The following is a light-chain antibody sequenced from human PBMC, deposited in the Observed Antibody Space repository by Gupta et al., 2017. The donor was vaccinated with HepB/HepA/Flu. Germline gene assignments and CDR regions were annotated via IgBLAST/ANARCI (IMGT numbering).Light chain of an antibody. J-gene: IGKJ1*01. CDR1: QSVSSSY. CDR3: QQYGSSPQT. CDR2: GAS. V-gene: IGKV3-20*01. Sequence: EIVLTQSPGPPSLSPGERATLSCRASQSVSSSYLAWYQQKPGQAPRLLIFGASSRATGIPDRFSGSGSGTDFTLTISGLEPEDFAVYYCQQYGSSPQTFGQGTTVEIK.